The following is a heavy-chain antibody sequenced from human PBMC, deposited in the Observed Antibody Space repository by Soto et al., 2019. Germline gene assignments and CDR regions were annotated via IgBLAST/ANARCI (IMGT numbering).Heavy chain of an antibody. CDR3: GRASITMVRGTYGMDV. D-gene: IGHD3-10*01. J-gene: IGHJ6*02. CDR2: ISAYNGNT. CDR1: GYTFTSYG. V-gene: IGHV1-18*04. Sequence: ASVKVSCKASGYTFTSYGISWVRQAPGQGLGWMGWISAYNGNTNYAQKLQGRVTMTTDTSTSTAYMELRSLRSDDTAVYYCGRASITMVRGTYGMDVWGQGTTVTVSS.